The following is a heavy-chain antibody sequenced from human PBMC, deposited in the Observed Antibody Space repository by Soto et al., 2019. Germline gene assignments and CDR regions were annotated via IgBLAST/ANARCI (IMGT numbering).Heavy chain of an antibody. CDR3: ARYSNNWFQTEGMDV. J-gene: IGHJ6*02. D-gene: IGHD6-13*01. CDR1: VDSITTYY. Sequence: SETLSLTCTVSVDSITTYYWSWIRQPAGKGLEWIGRIDTSGNTNYNPSLKSRVTMSVDTSKKQLSPKLTSVTTADTAVYYCARYSNNWFQTEGMDVWGQGTTVT. CDR2: IDTSGNT. V-gene: IGHV4-4*07.